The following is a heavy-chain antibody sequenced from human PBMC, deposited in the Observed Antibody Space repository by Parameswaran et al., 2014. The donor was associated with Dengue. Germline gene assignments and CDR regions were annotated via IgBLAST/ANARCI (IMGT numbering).Heavy chain of an antibody. CDR1: GYTFTSYA. V-gene: IGHV1-3*01. J-gene: IGHJ4*02. CDR2: INAGNGNT. CDR3: ARVGDYDFWSGYRSFDY. D-gene: IGHD3-3*01. Sequence: PGASVKVSCKASGYTFTSYAMHWVRQAPGQRLEWMGWINAGNGNTKYSQKFQGRVTITRDTSASTAYMELSSLRSEDTAVYYCARVGDYDFWSGYRSFDYWGPGNPGHRLL.